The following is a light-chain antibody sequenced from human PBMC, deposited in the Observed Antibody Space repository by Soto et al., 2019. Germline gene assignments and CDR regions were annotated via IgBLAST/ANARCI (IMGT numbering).Light chain of an antibody. V-gene: IGLV2-14*01. CDR1: TSDIGGYVY. CDR2: EVN. J-gene: IGLJ2*01. CDR3: SSYTSSSTLV. Sequence: QSALTQPASVSGSPGQSITISCTGTTSDIGGYVYVSWYQQHPGKAPKLMIYEVNNRPSGVSNRFSGSKSGNTASLTISGLQAEDEADYYCSSYTSSSTLVFGGGTKLTVL.